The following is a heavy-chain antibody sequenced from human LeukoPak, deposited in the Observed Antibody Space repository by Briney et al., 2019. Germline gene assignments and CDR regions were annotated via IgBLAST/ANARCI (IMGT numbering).Heavy chain of an antibody. V-gene: IGHV1-8*03. CDR2: MNPNRGST. D-gene: IGHD2-15*01. CDR1: GYTFTTYD. Sequence: ASVKVSCKASGYTFTTYDINWVRQATGQGLEWMGWMNPNRGSTGYAQKFQGRVTITRNTSINTAYMELSSLRSEDTAVYYCARAGSSSLFYYYMDVWGKGTTVTVSS. J-gene: IGHJ6*03. CDR3: ARAGSSSLFYYYMDV.